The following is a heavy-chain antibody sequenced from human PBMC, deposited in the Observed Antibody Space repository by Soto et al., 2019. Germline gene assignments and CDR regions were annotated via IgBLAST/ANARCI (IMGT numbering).Heavy chain of an antibody. Sequence: GASVKVSCKVSGYTLTELSMHWVRQAPGKGLEWIGGFDPEDGETIYAQKFQGRVTMTEDTSTDTAYMELSSLRSEDTAVYYCAAIFGVVPWAFDIWGQGTMVTVSS. D-gene: IGHD3-3*01. CDR2: FDPEDGET. V-gene: IGHV1-24*01. J-gene: IGHJ3*02. CDR1: GYTLTELS. CDR3: AAIFGVVPWAFDI.